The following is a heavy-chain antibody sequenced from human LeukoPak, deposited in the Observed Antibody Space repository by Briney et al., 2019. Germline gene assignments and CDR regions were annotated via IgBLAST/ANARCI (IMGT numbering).Heavy chain of an antibody. CDR1: GYSISSGYY. J-gene: IGHJ4*02. D-gene: IGHD3-22*01. CDR2: LYHSGST. CDR3: ARSGTGLLRYYFDY. V-gene: IGHV4-38-2*02. Sequence: TSETLSLTCTVSGYSISSGYYWGWIRQPPGEGLEWIGSLYHSGSTYYNPSLKSRVTISIDTSKNQFSLKLSSVTAADTAVYYCARSGTGLLRYYFDYWGQGTLITVSS.